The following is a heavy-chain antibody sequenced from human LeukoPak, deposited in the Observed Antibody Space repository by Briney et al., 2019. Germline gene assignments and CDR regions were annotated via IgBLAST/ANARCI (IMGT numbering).Heavy chain of an antibody. Sequence: GRSLRLSCAASGFTFSSYGMHWVRQAPGKGLEWVAVISYDGSNKYYADSVKGRFTISRDNAKNSLYLQMNSLRAEDTAVYYCARVYYDSSGYLSHGDYWGQGTLVTVSS. CDR1: GFTFSSYG. V-gene: IGHV3-30*03. D-gene: IGHD3-22*01. CDR3: ARVYYDSSGYLSHGDY. CDR2: ISYDGSNK. J-gene: IGHJ4*02.